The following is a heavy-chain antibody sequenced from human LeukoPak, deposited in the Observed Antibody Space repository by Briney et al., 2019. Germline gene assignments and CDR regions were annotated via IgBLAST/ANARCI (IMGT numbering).Heavy chain of an antibody. CDR1: GFTFNSYS. J-gene: IGHJ4*02. CDR2: ISGSSNTI. CDR3: ARARGYSYGLDY. Sequence: GGSLRLSCAASGFTFNSYSINWVRQAPGKGLEWVSYISGSSNTIYYADSVKGRFTISRDNAKNSLYLQMNSLRAEDTAVYYCARARGYSYGLDYWGQGTLVTVSS. V-gene: IGHV3-48*01. D-gene: IGHD5-18*01.